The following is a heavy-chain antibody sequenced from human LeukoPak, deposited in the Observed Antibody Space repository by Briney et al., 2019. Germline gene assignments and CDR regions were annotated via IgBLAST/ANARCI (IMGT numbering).Heavy chain of an antibody. CDR1: GASVITDDYY. Sequence: PSETLSLTCIVSGASVITDDYYWGWVRQPPGKGLEWLGSTYRIPPLKSRVTISVDTSRNQFSLRLTSVTAADTAVYYCARDRAPDRGRLFDYWGQGTLVTVSS. CDR2: T. J-gene: IGHJ4*02. V-gene: IGHV4-39*07. D-gene: IGHD1-14*01. CDR3: ARDRAPDRGRLFDY.